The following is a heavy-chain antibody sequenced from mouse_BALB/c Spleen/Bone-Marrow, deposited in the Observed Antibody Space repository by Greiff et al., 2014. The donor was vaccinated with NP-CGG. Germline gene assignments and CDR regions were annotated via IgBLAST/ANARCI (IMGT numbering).Heavy chain of an antibody. Sequence: QVQLKESGPELVKPGASVKMSCKASGYTFTDYVISWVKQRTGQGLEWIGEIYPGSGSTYYNEKFKGKATLTADKSSNTAYMQLSSLTSEDSAVYFCARYYDYDWYFDVWAQGPRSPSPQ. D-gene: IGHD2-4*01. J-gene: IGHJ1*01. V-gene: IGHV1-77*01. CDR1: GYTFTDYV. CDR2: IYPGSGST. CDR3: ARYYDYDWYFDV.